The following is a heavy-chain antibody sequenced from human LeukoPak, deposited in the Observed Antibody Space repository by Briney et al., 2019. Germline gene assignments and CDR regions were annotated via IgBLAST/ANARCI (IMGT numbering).Heavy chain of an antibody. CDR3: ARIAARHDAFDI. CDR2: ISSSSSYI. V-gene: IGHV3-21*01. CDR1: GFTFSSYS. Sequence: GGSLRLSCAASGFTFSSYSMNWVRQAPGKGLEWVSSISSSSSYIYYADSVKGRFTISRDNAKNSLYLQMNSLRAEDTAVYYCARIAARHDAFDIRGQGTMVTVSS. D-gene: IGHD6-6*01. J-gene: IGHJ3*02.